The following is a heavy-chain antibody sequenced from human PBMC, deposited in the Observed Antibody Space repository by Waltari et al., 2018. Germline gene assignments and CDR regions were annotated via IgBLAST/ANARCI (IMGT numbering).Heavy chain of an antibody. CDR1: GFMFSSYW. CDR3: ARVNWGSDKKSLDV. D-gene: IGHD7-27*01. J-gene: IGHJ6*02. Sequence: EVQLVESGGGLVQPGGSLRLSCAVSGFMFSSYWMSWARQAPGKGREWVANINQDGTEKYYVGSVNGRFTISRDNAKNSLYLQMNSLRAEDTAVYYCARVNWGSDKKSLDVWGQGTTVTVSS. CDR2: INQDGTEK. V-gene: IGHV3-7*04.